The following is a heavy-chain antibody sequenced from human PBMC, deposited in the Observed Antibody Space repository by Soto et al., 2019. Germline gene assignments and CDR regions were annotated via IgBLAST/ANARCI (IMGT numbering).Heavy chain of an antibody. CDR3: AKDRDYDFWSGYKIDY. V-gene: IGHV3-23*01. Sequence: GGSLRLSCAASGFTFSSYAMSWVHQAPGKGLEWVSAISGSGGSTYYADSVKGRFTISRDNSKNTLYLQMNSLRAEDTAVYYCAKDRDYDFWSGYKIDYWGQGTLVTVSS. CDR1: GFTFSSYA. D-gene: IGHD3-3*01. CDR2: ISGSGGST. J-gene: IGHJ4*02.